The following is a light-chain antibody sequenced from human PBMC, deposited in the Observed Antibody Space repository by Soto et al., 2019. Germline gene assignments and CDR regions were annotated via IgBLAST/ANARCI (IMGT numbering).Light chain of an antibody. V-gene: IGKV3-20*01. CDR1: QSVTNNY. CDR3: QQYGSSPPYT. CDR2: GSS. Sequence: EVVLTQSPGTLSLSPGERATLSCRASQSVTNNYFAWYQQKPGQAPRLLIFGSSDRATGIPDRFSGSGSGTAFTLTISSREAEDFVVYYCQQYGSSPPYTFGQGTKLEIK. J-gene: IGKJ2*01.